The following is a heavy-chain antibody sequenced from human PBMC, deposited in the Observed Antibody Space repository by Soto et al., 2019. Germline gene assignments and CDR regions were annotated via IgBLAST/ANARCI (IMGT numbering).Heavy chain of an antibody. J-gene: IGHJ4*02. CDR2: VSGSGSST. CDR1: GFTFSSYT. V-gene: IGHV3-23*01. Sequence: PGGSLRLSCAASGFTFSSYTMNWVRQAPGKGLEWVSSVSGSGSSTYYADSVKGRFAISRDNSKNTLYLHMSSLRAEDTAVYYCARDGSGHWGQGTLVTVSS. CDR3: ARDGSGH.